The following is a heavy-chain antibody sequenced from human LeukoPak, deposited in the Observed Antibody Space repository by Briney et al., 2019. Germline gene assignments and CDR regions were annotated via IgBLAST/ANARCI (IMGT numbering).Heavy chain of an antibody. CDR3: ARERELLRAFDI. CDR2: ITSSSSYI. J-gene: IGHJ3*02. CDR1: GFTFSSYS. V-gene: IGHV3-21*01. D-gene: IGHD1-26*01. Sequence: GGSLRLSCAASGFTFSSYSMNWVRQAPGKGLEWASSITSSSSYIYYADSVKGRFTISRDNAKNSLYLQMNSLRAEDTAVYYCARERELLRAFDIWGQGTMVTVSS.